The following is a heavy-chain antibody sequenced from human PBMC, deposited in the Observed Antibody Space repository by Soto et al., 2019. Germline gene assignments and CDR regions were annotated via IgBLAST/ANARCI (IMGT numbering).Heavy chain of an antibody. D-gene: IGHD2-21*01. CDR3: ARRGEDFDF. Sequence: EVQLVVSGGGLVQPGGSLRLSCVASGFDFNAYWMSWVRQTPGKGLEWLANIKEDGSERYYLASVKGRFTISRETAKTSSSLPMSSLRPEDTAVNFGARRGEDFDFWGPGTLLTVSS. CDR2: IKEDGSER. J-gene: IGHJ4*02. V-gene: IGHV3-7*01. CDR1: GFDFNAYW.